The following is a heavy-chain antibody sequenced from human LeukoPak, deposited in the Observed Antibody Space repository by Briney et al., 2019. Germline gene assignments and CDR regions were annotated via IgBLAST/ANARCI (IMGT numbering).Heavy chain of an antibody. CDR3: ARHTRAARRGSVGFDY. D-gene: IGHD6-6*01. Sequence: PSETLSLTCTVSGGSLSSYYWSWIRQPPGKGLEWIGYIYYSGSTNYNPSLKSRVTISVDTSKNQFSLKLSSVTAADTAVYYCARHTRAARRGSVGFDYWGQGTLVTVSS. CDR1: GGSLSSYY. J-gene: IGHJ4*02. CDR2: IYYSGST. V-gene: IGHV4-59*08.